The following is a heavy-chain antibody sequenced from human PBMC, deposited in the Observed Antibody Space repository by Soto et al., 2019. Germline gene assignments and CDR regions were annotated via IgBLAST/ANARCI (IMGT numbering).Heavy chain of an antibody. Sequence: HLVESGGGVVQPGTSLRLSCAASGFTFNTYGMHWVRQAPGKGLEWVEVISYDGSDKFYADSVKGRFTISRDNSKNTLYLQMTSPRPEDTAIYYCAKSPNFYCSSPNCYKYYFDYWGQGTLVTVSS. CDR3: AKSPNFYCSSPNCYKYYFDY. V-gene: IGHV3-30*18. J-gene: IGHJ4*02. D-gene: IGHD2-2*02. CDR2: ISYDGSDK. CDR1: GFTFNTYG.